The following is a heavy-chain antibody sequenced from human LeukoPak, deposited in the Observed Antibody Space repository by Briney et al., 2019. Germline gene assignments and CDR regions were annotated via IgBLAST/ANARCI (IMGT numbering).Heavy chain of an antibody. CDR2: IFGADKNTT. J-gene: IGHJ4*02. CDR3: AKRNTMVRGGPCFDY. Sequence: GGSLRLSCAASGFTFNNYGMSWVRQAPGKGLEWVSIIFGADKNTTYYADSVKGRFTVSRDNSKNTLDLQMTDLRPEDTAIYYCAKRNTMVRGGPCFDYWGQGILVAVSS. V-gene: IGHV3-23*01. D-gene: IGHD3-10*01. CDR1: GFTFNNYG.